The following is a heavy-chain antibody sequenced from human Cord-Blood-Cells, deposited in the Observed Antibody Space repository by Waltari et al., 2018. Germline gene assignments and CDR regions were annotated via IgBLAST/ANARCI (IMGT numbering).Heavy chain of an antibody. D-gene: IGHD3-22*01. CDR1: GFTVSSNY. J-gene: IGHJ4*02. V-gene: IGHV3-53*01. CDR3: ARERREYYDSSGYYFDY. CDR2: IYSGGST. Sequence: EVRLVESGGGLIQHGGSLRLSCSAFGFTVSSNYMRWVRQAPGKGLEWVSVIYSGGSTYYADSVKGRFTISRDNSKNTLYLQMNSLRAEDTAVYYCARERREYYDSSGYYFDYWGQGTLVTVSS.